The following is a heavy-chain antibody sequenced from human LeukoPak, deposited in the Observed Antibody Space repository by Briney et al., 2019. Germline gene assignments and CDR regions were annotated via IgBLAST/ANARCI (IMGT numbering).Heavy chain of an antibody. Sequence: GGSLRLSCAASGFTFSSYSMNWVRQAPGKGLEWVSSISSSSSYIYYADSVKGRFTISRDNAKNSLYLQMNSLRAEDKAVYYCARGAPCLAVAGNTALDYWGQGTLVTVSS. CDR1: GFTFSSYS. CDR3: ARGAPCLAVAGNTALDY. D-gene: IGHD6-19*01. J-gene: IGHJ4*02. V-gene: IGHV3-21*01. CDR2: ISSSSSYI.